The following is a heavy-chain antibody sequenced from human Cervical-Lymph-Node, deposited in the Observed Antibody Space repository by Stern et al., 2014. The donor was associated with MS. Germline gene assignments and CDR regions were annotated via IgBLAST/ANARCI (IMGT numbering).Heavy chain of an antibody. V-gene: IGHV3-33*01. CDR1: GFTFSGDG. J-gene: IGHJ4*02. D-gene: IGHD2-21*01. CDR3: VRDEAYCGGDCFNLLDY. CDR2: IWYDGSNQ. Sequence: MQLVESGGGVVQPGRSLRLSCAASGFTFSGDGMHWVRQAPGKGLEWVALIWYDGSNQYYADSVKGRFTISRDNSKNTLYLQINSLRAEDTAVYYCVRDEAYCGGDCFNLLDYWGQGTLVTVSS.